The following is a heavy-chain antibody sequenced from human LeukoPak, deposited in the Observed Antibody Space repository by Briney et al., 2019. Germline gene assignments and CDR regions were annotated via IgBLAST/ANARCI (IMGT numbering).Heavy chain of an antibody. D-gene: IGHD3-10*01. V-gene: IGHV1-2*06. CDR1: GYTFTRYY. J-gene: IGHJ5*02. Sequence: SSVTVSRKASGYTFTRYYMHLVRHAPAQGLEWMGRINPNSGGTNYAQKFQGRVTMTRDTSTSTAYMELSRLRSDDTAVYYCARSRLWFGELEFDPWGRGTLVTVSS. CDR2: INPNSGGT. CDR3: ARSRLWFGELEFDP.